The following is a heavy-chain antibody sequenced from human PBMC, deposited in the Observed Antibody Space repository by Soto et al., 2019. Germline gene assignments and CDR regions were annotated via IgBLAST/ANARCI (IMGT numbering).Heavy chain of an antibody. D-gene: IGHD6-13*01. CDR2: INHDGSKT. CDR1: KFSFNNYW. V-gene: IGHV3-74*01. CDR3: VREPWGFSGTWYDY. J-gene: IGHJ4*02. Sequence: GGSLRLSCAASKFSFNNYWMHWVRQVPGKGPAWVSRINHDGSKTEYADSVKGRFTISRDNTKNTLYLQMNSLRVEDTAMYYCVREPWGFSGTWYDYWGQGTLVTVSS.